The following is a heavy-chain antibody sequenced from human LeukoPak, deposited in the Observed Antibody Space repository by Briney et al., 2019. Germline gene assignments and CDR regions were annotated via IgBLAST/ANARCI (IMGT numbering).Heavy chain of an antibody. CDR3: ARAIGTYYYDSSGYQPFDY. CDR2: IIPIFGTA. D-gene: IGHD3-22*01. V-gene: IGHV1-69*13. J-gene: IGHJ4*02. Sequence: GASVKVSCKASGYTFTGYYMHWVRQAPGQGLEWMGGIIPIFGTANYAQKFQGRVTITADESTSTAYMELSSLRSEDTAVYYCARAIGTYYYDSSGYQPFDYWGQGTLVTVSS. CDR1: GYTFTGYY.